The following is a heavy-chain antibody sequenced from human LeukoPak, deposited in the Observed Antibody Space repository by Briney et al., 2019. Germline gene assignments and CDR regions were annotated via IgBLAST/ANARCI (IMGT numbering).Heavy chain of an antibody. CDR1: GFTLSSYW. J-gene: IGHJ3*02. Sequence: GGSLRLSCAASGFTLSSYWMSWVRQAPGKGLEWVANIREDGSEKYYVDSVKGRFTISGDNAKNSLYLHMNSLTAEDTAMYYCARDWVAGVPFDAFDIWGQGTMVSVSS. CDR2: IREDGSEK. D-gene: IGHD3-10*01. V-gene: IGHV3-7*03. CDR3: ARDWVAGVPFDAFDI.